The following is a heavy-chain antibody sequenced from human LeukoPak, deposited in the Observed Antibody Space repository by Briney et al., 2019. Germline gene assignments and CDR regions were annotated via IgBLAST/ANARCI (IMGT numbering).Heavy chain of an antibody. CDR3: AKYLTVAGSTGYFDY. D-gene: IGHD6-19*01. CDR2: ISGSGGST. Sequence: QTGGSLRLSCAASGFTFSSYAMSWVRQAPGKGLEWVSAISGSGGSTYSADSVKGRFTISRDNSKNTLYLQMNSLRAEDTAVYYCAKYLTVAGSTGYFDYWGQGTLVTVSS. CDR1: GFTFSSYA. J-gene: IGHJ4*02. V-gene: IGHV3-23*01.